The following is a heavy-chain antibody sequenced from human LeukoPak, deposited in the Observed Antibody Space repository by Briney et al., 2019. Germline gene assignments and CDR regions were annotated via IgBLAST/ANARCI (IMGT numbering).Heavy chain of an antibody. V-gene: IGHV3-30-3*01. Sequence: GGSLRLSCAASGFTFSSYAMHWVRQAPGKGLEWVAVISYDGSNKYYADSVKGRFTISRDNSKNTLYLQMNSLRAEDTAVYYCAKDQDYYDSSGYYYWGQGTLATVSS. D-gene: IGHD3-22*01. J-gene: IGHJ4*02. CDR3: AKDQDYYDSSGYYY. CDR1: GFTFSSYA. CDR2: ISYDGSNK.